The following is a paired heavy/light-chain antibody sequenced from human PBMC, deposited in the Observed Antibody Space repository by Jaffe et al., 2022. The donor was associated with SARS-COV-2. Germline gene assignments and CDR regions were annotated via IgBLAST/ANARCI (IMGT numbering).Heavy chain of an antibody. CDR2: IYPGDSDT. Sequence: EVQLVQSGAEVKKPGESLKISCKGSGYSFTSYWIGWVRQMPGKGLEWMGIIYPGDSDTRYSPSFQGQVTISADKSISTAYLQWSSLKASDTAMYYCASRRMSSSGWYGGAFDIWGQGTMVTVSS. CDR1: GYSFTSYW. V-gene: IGHV5-51*01. J-gene: IGHJ3*02. D-gene: IGHD6-19*01. CDR3: ASRRMSSSGWYGGAFDI.
Light chain of an antibody. CDR1: QSVSSN. J-gene: IGKJ4*01. CDR2: GAS. Sequence: EIVMTQSPATLSVSPGERATLSCRASQSVSSNLAWYQQKPGQAPRLLIYGASTRATGIPARFSGSGSGTEFTLTISSLQSEDFAVYYCQQYNNWFLTFGGGTKVEIK. CDR3: QQYNNWFLT. V-gene: IGKV3-15*01.